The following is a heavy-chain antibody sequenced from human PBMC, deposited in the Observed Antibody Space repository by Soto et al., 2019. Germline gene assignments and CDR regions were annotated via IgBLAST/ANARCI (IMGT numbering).Heavy chain of an antibody. CDR3: ARVTYSSSWGYYYYYGMDV. V-gene: IGHV4-4*07. J-gene: IGHJ6*02. CDR2: IYTSGST. CDR1: GGSISSYY. D-gene: IGHD6-13*01. Sequence: QVQLQESGPGLVKPSETLSLTCTVSGGSISSYYWSWIRQPAGKGPEWIGRIYTSGSTNYNPSLKSRVTMSVDTSKDQSTLKLSSVTAADTAVYYCARVTYSSSWGYYYYYGMDVWGQGTTVTVSS.